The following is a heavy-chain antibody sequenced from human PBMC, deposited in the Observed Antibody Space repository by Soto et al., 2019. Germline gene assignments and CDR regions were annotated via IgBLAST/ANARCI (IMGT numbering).Heavy chain of an antibody. D-gene: IGHD3-10*01. V-gene: IGHV4-30-4*01. CDR3: AREDFGVNRHYHGPDV. CDR2: VHYSGSV. Sequence: SETLSLTCTVSGGSISFDHYHWTWIRQPPGKGLEWIGYVHYSGSVLYNPSLQSRVSISVDTSKNQFSLKLSSVTAADTAVYFCAREDFGVNRHYHGPDVCRHGTMVT. CDR1: GGSISFDHYH. J-gene: IGHJ6*01.